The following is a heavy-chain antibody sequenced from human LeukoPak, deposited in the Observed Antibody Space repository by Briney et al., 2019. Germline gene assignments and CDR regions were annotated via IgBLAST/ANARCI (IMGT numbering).Heavy chain of an antibody. CDR1: DYTFTSYG. CDR3: ARDRSLYYYDSSGLEGFDP. V-gene: IGHV1-18*01. J-gene: IGHJ5*02. Sequence: ASVKVSCKASDYTFTSYGISWVRQAPGQGLEWMGWISAYNGNTNYAQKLQGRVTMTTDTSTSTAYMELRSLRSDDTAVYYCARDRSLYYYDSSGLEGFDPWGQGTLVTVSS. CDR2: ISAYNGNT. D-gene: IGHD3-22*01.